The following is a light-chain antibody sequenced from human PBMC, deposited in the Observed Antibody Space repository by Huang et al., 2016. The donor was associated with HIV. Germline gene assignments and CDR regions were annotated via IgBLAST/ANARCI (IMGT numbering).Light chain of an antibody. CDR2: GAS. Sequence: EIVMTQSPATLSVSPGERVTLSCRASQSVSSDLAWYQQKPGQAPRLLIYGASTRATGIPARFSGRGSGTEFTLTISSLQSEHFAVDYCQQYNTWPITFGPGTKVDTK. V-gene: IGKV3-15*01. CDR3: QQYNTWPIT. J-gene: IGKJ3*01. CDR1: QSVSSD.